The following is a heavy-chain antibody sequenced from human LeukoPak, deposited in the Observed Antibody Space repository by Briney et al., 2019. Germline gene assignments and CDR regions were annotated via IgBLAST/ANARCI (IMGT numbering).Heavy chain of an antibody. CDR2: ISSSGSTI. Sequence: VGSLRLSCAPSGFTLSDDYMSWISDAPEKGLERVSYISSSGSTIYYADSVQGRFTISRDNAKNSLYLQRNRLRAEDTAVYYCARSSNWSHYYYYGMDVWGQGTTVTVSS. CDR1: GFTLSDDY. J-gene: IGHJ6*02. V-gene: IGHV3-11*01. D-gene: IGHD6-13*01. CDR3: ARSSNWSHYYYYGMDV.